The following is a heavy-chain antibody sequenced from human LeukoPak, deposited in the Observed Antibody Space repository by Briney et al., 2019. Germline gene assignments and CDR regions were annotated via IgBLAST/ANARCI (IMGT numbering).Heavy chain of an antibody. Sequence: ASVKVSCKVSGYTFTSYDINWVRQATGQGLEWLGRMNPNSGDTGYAQKFQGRVTMTRNTSISTAYMELSSLRSEDTAVYYCARARNAITIFGVVTVRGGMDVWGQGTTVTVSS. CDR3: ARARNAITIFGVVTVRGGMDV. D-gene: IGHD3-3*01. CDR1: GYTFTSYD. J-gene: IGHJ6*02. CDR2: MNPNSGDT. V-gene: IGHV1-8*01.